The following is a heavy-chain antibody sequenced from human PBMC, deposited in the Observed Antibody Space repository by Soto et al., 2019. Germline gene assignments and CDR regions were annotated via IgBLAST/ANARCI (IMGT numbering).Heavy chain of an antibody. V-gene: IGHV4-39*01. J-gene: IGHJ4*02. CDR2: IFYSGNT. Sequence: QLQLQESGPGLVKPSETLSLTCTVSDDSIGRSNYFWGWIRQPPGKGLEWIGNIFYSGNTHYNPSLVRPFPISLDTCRNHFYLRVSSVTAADTSVYYCARHRYSWDSSGSFGYWGPGALVIVPS. CDR3: ARHRYSWDSSGSFGY. CDR1: DDSIGRSNYF. D-gene: IGHD6-19*01.